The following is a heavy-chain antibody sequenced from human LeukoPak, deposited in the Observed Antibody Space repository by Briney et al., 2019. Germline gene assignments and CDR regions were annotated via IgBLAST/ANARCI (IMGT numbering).Heavy chain of an antibody. V-gene: IGHV3-30*18. Sequence: GGSLRLSCAASGFTFSSYGMHWVRQAPGKGLGWVAVISYDGSNKYYADSVKGRFTISRDNSKNTLYLQMNSLRAEDTAVYYCAKCRTMWVPPFDIWGQGTMVTVSS. CDR3: AKCRTMWVPPFDI. D-gene: IGHD3-10*02. CDR1: GFTFSSYG. J-gene: IGHJ3*02. CDR2: ISYDGSNK.